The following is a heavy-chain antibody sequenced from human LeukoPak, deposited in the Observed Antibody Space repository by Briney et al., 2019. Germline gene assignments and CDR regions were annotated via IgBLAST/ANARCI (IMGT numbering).Heavy chain of an antibody. V-gene: IGHV3-48*04. J-gene: IGHJ4*02. D-gene: IGHD3-22*01. Sequence: GGSLRLSCAVSGFTFSDYSMNWVRQAPGKGLEWVSYISSASRTIKYADFVRGRFTVSRDDAKKSLHLQMNRLTTEDTAVYFCVRDVGRFYYDSTGEDYWGQGTLDTLSS. CDR3: VRDVGRFYYDSTGEDY. CDR2: ISSASRTI. CDR1: GFTFSDYS.